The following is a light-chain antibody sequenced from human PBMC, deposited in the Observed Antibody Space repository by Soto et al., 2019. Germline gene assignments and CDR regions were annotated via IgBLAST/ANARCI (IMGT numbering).Light chain of an antibody. J-gene: IGKJ1*01. CDR3: QQRSSWPRA. CDR2: DAA. V-gene: IGKV3-11*01. CDR1: QSVGTS. Sequence: DIVLTQSPATLSLSPGDRATLSCRASQSVGTSLAWYKQQPGQAPRLLIHDAAYRASGIPERFRGSGSGTAFSLSISSLEPDDFAVYDWQQRSSWPRAFGRGTKVEV.